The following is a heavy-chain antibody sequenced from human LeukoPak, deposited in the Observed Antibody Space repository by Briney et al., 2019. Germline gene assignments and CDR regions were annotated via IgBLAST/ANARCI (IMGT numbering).Heavy chain of an antibody. CDR3: ARDSSVPAAMILGVY. Sequence: ASVKVSCKVSGYTLTELSMHWVRQAPGEGLEWMGSFDPEDGETIYAQKFRGRVTMTEDTSTDTAYMELSSLRSEDTAVYYCARDSSVPAAMILGVYWGQGTLVTVSS. CDR1: GYTLTELS. V-gene: IGHV1-24*01. CDR2: FDPEDGET. J-gene: IGHJ4*02. D-gene: IGHD2-2*01.